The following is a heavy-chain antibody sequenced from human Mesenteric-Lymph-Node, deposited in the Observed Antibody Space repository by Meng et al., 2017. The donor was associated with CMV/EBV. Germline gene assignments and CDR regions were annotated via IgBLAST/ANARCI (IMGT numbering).Heavy chain of an antibody. Sequence: GSFSGYYWNWIRQSPGKGLEWIGEINHSGNTNYNPSLKSRVTISIDTSKNQFSLKVTSATAADTAEYYCARSGEKRYYYGSGSYSFDFWGQGALVTVSS. CDR3: ARSGEKRYYYGSGSYSFDF. V-gene: IGHV4-34*01. J-gene: IGHJ4*02. D-gene: IGHD3-10*01. CDR2: INHSGNT. CDR1: GSFSGYY.